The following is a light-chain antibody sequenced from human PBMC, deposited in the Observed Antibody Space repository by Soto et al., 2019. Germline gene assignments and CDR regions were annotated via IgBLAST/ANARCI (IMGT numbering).Light chain of an antibody. CDR3: QQYGKSPYT. J-gene: IGKJ3*01. CDR1: QSVSSNT. Sequence: ESALTQSPGTLSLSRGERATLSRRASQSVSSNTLAWYQQRPGQAPRVVIYGASTRATGIPERFSGSGSGTDFTLTISRLEPEDFAVYYCQQYGKSPYTFGPGTKVDIK. V-gene: IGKV3-20*01. CDR2: GAS.